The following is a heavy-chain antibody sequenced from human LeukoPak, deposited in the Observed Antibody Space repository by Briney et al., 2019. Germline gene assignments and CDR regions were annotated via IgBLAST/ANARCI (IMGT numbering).Heavy chain of an antibody. V-gene: IGHV1-69*05. J-gene: IGHJ5*02. CDR3: ARGYSGSYYGFWFDP. Sequence: SVKVSCKASGGTFSSYAISWVRQAPGQGLEWMGGIIPIFGTANYAQKFQGRVTITTNESTSTAYMELSSLRSEDTAVYYCARGYSGSYYGFWFDPWGQGTLVTVSS. D-gene: IGHD1-26*01. CDR2: IIPIFGTA. CDR1: GGTFSSYA.